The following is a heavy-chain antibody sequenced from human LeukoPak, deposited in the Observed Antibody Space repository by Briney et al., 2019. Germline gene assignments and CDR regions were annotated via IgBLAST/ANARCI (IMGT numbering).Heavy chain of an antibody. V-gene: IGHV4-61*02. CDR1: GGSISSGSYY. Sequence: SQTLSLTCTVSGGSISSGSYYWSWIRQPAGKGLERIGRIYTSGSTNYNPSLKSRVTISVDTSKNQFSLKLSSVTAADTAVYYCARAEGGYYDSSGDYWFDPWGQGTLVTVSS. D-gene: IGHD3-22*01. CDR3: ARAEGGYYDSSGDYWFDP. J-gene: IGHJ5*02. CDR2: IYTSGST.